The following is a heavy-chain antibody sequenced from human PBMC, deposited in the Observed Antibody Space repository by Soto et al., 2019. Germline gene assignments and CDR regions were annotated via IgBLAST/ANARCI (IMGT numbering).Heavy chain of an antibody. CDR2: IYHSGST. V-gene: IGHV4-30-2*01. D-gene: IGHD6-19*01. CDR3: ARAGGLGAVAADY. CDR1: GGSISSGGYS. Sequence: QLQLQESGSGLVKPSQTLSLTCAVSGGSISSGGYSWSWIRQPPGKGLEWIGYIYHSGSTYYNPSLKSRVTMSVGRAKNQFSLKLSSVTAADTAVYYCARAGGLGAVAADYWGQGTLVTVSS. J-gene: IGHJ4*02.